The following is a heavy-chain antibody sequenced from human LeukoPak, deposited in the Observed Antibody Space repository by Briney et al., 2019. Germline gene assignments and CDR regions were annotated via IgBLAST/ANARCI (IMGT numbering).Heavy chain of an antibody. CDR2: IYGGGST. D-gene: IGHD3-10*01. J-gene: IGHJ4*02. V-gene: IGHV3-53*01. CDR3: ARVDYGSGSYFDY. Sequence: GGSLRLSCAASGFTVSSNYMSWVRRAPGKGLEWVSVIYGGGSTDYADSVKGRFAISRDNSKNMLYLQLNSLRAEDTAVYYCARVDYGSGSYFDYWGQGTLVTVSS. CDR1: GFTVSSNY.